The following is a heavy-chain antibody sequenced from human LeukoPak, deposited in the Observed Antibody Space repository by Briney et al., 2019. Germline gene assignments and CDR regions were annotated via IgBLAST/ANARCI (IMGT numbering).Heavy chain of an antibody. J-gene: IGHJ3*02. Sequence: GGSLRLSCAASGFTFSGYAMSWVRQAPGQGLEWDSVIYSGGSTYYADSVKGRFTISRDNSKNTLYLQMNSLRAEDTAVYYCARFKAEDGSDDAFDIWGQGTMVTVSS. CDR3: ARFKAEDGSDDAFDI. V-gene: IGHV3-53*01. CDR1: GFTFSGYA. CDR2: IYSGGST. D-gene: IGHD5-24*01.